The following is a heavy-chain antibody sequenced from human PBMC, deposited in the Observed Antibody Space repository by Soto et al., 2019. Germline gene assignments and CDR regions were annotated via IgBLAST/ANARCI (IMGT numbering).Heavy chain of an antibody. CDR3: ATGVIWIGYFTVDS. Sequence: QVQLVQSGAEVKKPGSSVKVACQASGGSFGNSAINWVRQTPGQGLEWLGGFIPVYRTRNYAQKFQGRVTITTDEYTGTAYMTLSSLASDDTAVYYCATGVIWIGYFTVDSWGQGTRVTVSS. CDR2: FIPVYRTR. CDR1: GGSFGNSA. D-gene: IGHD3-3*01. J-gene: IGHJ4*02. V-gene: IGHV1-69*01.